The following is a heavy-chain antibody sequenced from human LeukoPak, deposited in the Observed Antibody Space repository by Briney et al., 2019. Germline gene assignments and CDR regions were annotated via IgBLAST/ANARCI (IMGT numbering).Heavy chain of an antibody. CDR2: ISGSGGST. V-gene: IGHV3-23*01. J-gene: IGHJ4*02. Sequence: GGALRLSCAASGFTFSSYAMSWVRQAPGKGLEWVSAISGSGGSTYYADSVKGRFTISRDNSKNTLYLQMNSLRAEDTAVYYCALHGDYLLSDYWGQGTLVTVSS. D-gene: IGHD4-17*01. CDR3: ALHGDYLLSDY. CDR1: GFTFSSYA.